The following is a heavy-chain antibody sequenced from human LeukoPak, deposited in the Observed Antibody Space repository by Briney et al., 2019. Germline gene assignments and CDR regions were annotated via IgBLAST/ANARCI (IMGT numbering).Heavy chain of an antibody. Sequence: GGSLRLSCAASGFTFSSYGIHWVRQAPGKGLEWVALISYDGRSKYYADSMKGRLTISRDNSKNTLFLQMNSLRDEDTALYYCATDSAPDFWGQGTLVTVSS. D-gene: IGHD2-21*01. V-gene: IGHV3-30*03. J-gene: IGHJ4*02. CDR1: GFTFSSYG. CDR2: ISYDGRSK. CDR3: ATDSAPDF.